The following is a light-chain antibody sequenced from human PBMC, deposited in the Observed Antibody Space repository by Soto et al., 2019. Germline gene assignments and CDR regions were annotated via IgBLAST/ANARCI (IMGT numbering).Light chain of an antibody. V-gene: IGKV1-17*03. CDR2: AAS. Sequence: DIQMTQSPSAMSASVGDRVIITCRSSQPISNYLAWFQQKPGQAPKRLIYAASTLQSGVPSRFSGSGSGTVFSLTIDTLEPEDFATYFCLQHKSYQWTFGQGTKVEIK. J-gene: IGKJ1*01. CDR3: LQHKSYQWT. CDR1: QPISNY.